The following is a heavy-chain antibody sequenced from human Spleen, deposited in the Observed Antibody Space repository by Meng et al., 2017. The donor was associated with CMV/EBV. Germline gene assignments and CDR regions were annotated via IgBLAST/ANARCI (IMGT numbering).Heavy chain of an antibody. V-gene: IGHV2-5*01. CDR1: GFSLHPPGVC. CDR3: ARPFHFDSSGYFFDY. Sequence: GFSLHPPGVCGGWIRQSPGQALAWLAVIYWNDAKLYSPSLKSRLTIRKDTSRNQVVLTMTNMDPVDTATYYCARPFHFDSSGYFFDYWGRGALVTVSS. CDR2: IYWNDAK. D-gene: IGHD3-9*01. J-gene: IGHJ4*02.